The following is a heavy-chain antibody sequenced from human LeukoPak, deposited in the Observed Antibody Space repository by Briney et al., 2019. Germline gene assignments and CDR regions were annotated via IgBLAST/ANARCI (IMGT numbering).Heavy chain of an antibody. Sequence: PSETLSLTCTVSGGSMISCYWSWIRQPPGKGLEWIGYVSYSGNTNYNPSLNSRVTMSADTSTNQFSLSLTSVSAADTAVYSCARQKGGVAGLKYYFDYWGRGTLVTVSS. CDR1: GGSMISCY. D-gene: IGHD6-19*01. CDR3: ARQKGGVAGLKYYFDY. CDR2: VSYSGNT. J-gene: IGHJ4*02. V-gene: IGHV4-59*08.